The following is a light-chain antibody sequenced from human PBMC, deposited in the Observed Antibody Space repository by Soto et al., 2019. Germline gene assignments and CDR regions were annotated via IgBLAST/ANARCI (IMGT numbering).Light chain of an antibody. Sequence: EIVMTQSPATLSVSPGERATLSCRASQSLSSSLAWYQQKPGQAPRLLIYDASTRATDIPARFSGSGSGTEFTITISSLQSEDSAVSYCLQYFRWRTFGQGTKVEIK. CDR1: QSLSSS. CDR2: DAS. V-gene: IGKV3-15*01. CDR3: LQYFRWRT. J-gene: IGKJ1*01.